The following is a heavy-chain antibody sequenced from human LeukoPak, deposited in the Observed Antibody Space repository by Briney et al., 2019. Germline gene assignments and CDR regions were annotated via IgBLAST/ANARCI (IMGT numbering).Heavy chain of an antibody. CDR2: IHSGGTT. V-gene: IGHV3-53*05. J-gene: IGHJ4*02. CDR1: GITVSTNY. CDR3: ARVGDFYYFDH. D-gene: IGHD2/OR15-2a*01. Sequence: GGSLRLSCAASGITVSTNYMTWVRQAPGKGLEWVSVIHSGGTTSYVDSVKGRFTISRDNSKNTLYLQMNSLRAEDTAVYFCARVGDFYYFDHWGQGTLVTVSS.